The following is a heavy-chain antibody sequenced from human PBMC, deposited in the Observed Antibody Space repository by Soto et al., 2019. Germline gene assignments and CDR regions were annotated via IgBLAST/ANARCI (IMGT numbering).Heavy chain of an antibody. CDR2: MNPNSGNT. J-gene: IGHJ1*01. V-gene: IGHV1-8*01. CDR1: GYTFTSYD. CDR3: ARAYSSGWSKH. Sequence: QVQLVQSGAEVKKPGASVKVSCKASGYTFTSYDINWVRQATGQGLEWMGWMNPNSGNTGYAQTVQGRVTMTRNTPISTAYMELSSLTSAHTAVYYFARAYSSGWSKHWGQGPVVTVSS. D-gene: IGHD6-19*01.